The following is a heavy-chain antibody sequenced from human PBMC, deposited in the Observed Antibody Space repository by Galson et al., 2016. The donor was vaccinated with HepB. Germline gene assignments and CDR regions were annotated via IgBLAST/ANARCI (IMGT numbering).Heavy chain of an antibody. J-gene: IGHJ6*02. CDR3: AKRPYSYGWHYGMDV. Sequence: LRLSCAASGFTVSSNYLSWVRQAPGKGLEWVSGITSGGTTYYADSVKGRFTISRDNSKNILYLQMKSLRDEDTAVYYCAKRPYSYGWHYGMDVWGQGTTVTVSS. CDR2: ITSGGTT. V-gene: IGHV3-53*01. D-gene: IGHD5-18*01. CDR1: GFTVSSNY.